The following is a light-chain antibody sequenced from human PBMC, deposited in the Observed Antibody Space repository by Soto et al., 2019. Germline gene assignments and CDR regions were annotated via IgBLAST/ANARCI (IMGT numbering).Light chain of an antibody. Sequence: QSALTQPPSASGSPGQSVAISCTGTSSDVGGYNYVSWCQQHPGKAPKLMIYEVNKRPSGVPDRFSGSKSGNTASLTVSGLQAEDEADYYCGSYAGSSNVFGTGTKVTVL. CDR2: EVN. CDR1: SSDVGGYNY. V-gene: IGLV2-8*01. CDR3: GSYAGSSNV. J-gene: IGLJ1*01.